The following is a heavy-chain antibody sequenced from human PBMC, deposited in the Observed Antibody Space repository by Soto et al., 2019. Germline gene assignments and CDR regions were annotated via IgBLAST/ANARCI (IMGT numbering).Heavy chain of an antibody. CDR1: GYTFSNYD. J-gene: IGHJ4*02. Sequence: QVQLVQSGAELKKPGASVKVSCKASGYTFSNYDMNWVRQATGQGPEWIGWVNPNNGDTGYVHKSQGRVTLTTDISTTTAYVELTTLRSEDTDIYCCATVSRKGSARDFDYWGQGTLITVSS. CDR3: ATVSRKGSARDFDY. CDR2: VNPNNGDT. D-gene: IGHD3-10*01. V-gene: IGHV1-8*01.